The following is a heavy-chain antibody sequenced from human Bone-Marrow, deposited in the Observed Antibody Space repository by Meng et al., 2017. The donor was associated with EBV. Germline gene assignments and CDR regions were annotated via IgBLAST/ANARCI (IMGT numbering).Heavy chain of an antibody. CDR2: FNPKYGDT. CDR3: ARDSSGPSYYFDY. Sequence: QGHLVESEPEGRKPCTSIKVSCNTSGYPFTGVFIHCVRQSPGQGLEWIGRFNPKYGDTKFAQKFQGRVTMNRDTTISTVYMEMTSLRSDDTAIYYCARDSSGPSYYFDYWGQGALVTASS. D-gene: IGHD6-19*01. J-gene: IGHJ4*02. V-gene: IGHV1-2*06. CDR1: GYPFTGVF.